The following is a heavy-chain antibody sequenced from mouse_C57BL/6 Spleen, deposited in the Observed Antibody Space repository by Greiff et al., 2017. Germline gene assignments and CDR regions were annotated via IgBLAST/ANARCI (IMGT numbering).Heavy chain of an antibody. V-gene: IGHV1-81*01. CDR1: GYTFTSSG. J-gene: IGHJ1*03. CDR3: ARSKVVANFYWYFDV. Sequence: VKLMESGAELARPGASVKLSCKASGYTFTSSGISWVKQRTGQGLEWIGEIYPRSGNTYYNEKFKGKATLTADKSSSTAYMELRSLTSEDSAVYFCARSKVVANFYWYFDVWGTGTTVTVSS. CDR2: IYPRSGNT. D-gene: IGHD1-1*01.